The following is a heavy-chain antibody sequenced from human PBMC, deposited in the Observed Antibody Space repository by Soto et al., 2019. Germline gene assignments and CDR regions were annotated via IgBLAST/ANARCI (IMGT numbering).Heavy chain of an antibody. CDR2: IYPGDSDT. D-gene: IGHD5-12*01. CDR3: PGLLGERYRSMGF. J-gene: IGHJ6*02. CDR1: GYSFTSYW. Sequence: GESLKISCKGSGYSFTSYWIGWVRQMPGKGLEWMGIIYPGDSDTRYSPSFQGQVTISADKSISTAYLQWSSLKASDTAMYYCPGLLGERYRSMGFCDPGPTGTVS. V-gene: IGHV5-51*01.